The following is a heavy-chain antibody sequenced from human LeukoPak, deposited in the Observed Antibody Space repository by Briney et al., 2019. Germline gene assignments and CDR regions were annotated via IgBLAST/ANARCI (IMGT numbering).Heavy chain of an antibody. J-gene: IGHJ6*02. CDR1: GFTFSSYW. V-gene: IGHV3-7*05. CDR3: ARDPYSSTWSYGMDV. Sequence: GGSLRLSCAASGFTFSSYWMSWVRQAPGKGLEWVANIKQDGSEEVYVDSVKGRFTISRDYAKNSLFLQMNTLRAEDTAVYYCARDPYSSTWSYGMDVWGQGTTVTVSS. CDR2: IKQDGSEE. D-gene: IGHD6-6*01.